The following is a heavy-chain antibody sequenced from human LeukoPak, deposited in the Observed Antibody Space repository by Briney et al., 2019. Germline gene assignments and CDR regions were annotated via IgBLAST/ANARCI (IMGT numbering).Heavy chain of an antibody. J-gene: IGHJ4*02. CDR2: IVGSGGKT. CDR1: GFTFSCYV. CDR3: AKSSGKRQHLIRTVTGYYFHY. Sequence: QPGGSLRLSCAASGFTFSCYVMSWVRQAPGKGLEWVSDIVGSGGKTYYADSVKGRFTISRDNSKNTMYLQMHSLRAEDTAVYYCAKSSGKRQHLIRTVTGYYFHYWGQGTLVTVSS. D-gene: IGHD6-13*01. V-gene: IGHV3-23*01.